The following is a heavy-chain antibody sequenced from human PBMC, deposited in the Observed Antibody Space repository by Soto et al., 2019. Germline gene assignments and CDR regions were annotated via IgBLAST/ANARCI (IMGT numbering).Heavy chain of an antibody. Sequence: SEPLSLPCAVSGGSFSGYYWTWIRQIPVKVLEWIGEINQSANTQYNPSLMSRVTMSVDTSRNQFSLKLRSVTAADTAVYYCARPSYALNWDFHYGMQVWGQGTSVTVS. CDR2: INQSANT. J-gene: IGHJ6*02. CDR1: GGSFSGYY. CDR3: ARPSYALNWDFHYGMQV. V-gene: IGHV4-34*01. D-gene: IGHD2-2*01.